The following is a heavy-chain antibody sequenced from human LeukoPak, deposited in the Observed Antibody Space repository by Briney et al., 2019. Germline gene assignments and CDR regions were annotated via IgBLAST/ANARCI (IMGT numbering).Heavy chain of an antibody. V-gene: IGHV4-59*01. J-gene: IGHJ4*02. CDR3: AREGIAVAGSFDY. CDR1: GGSISNYY. D-gene: IGHD6-19*01. CDR2: IYYSGST. Sequence: PSETLSLTCTVSGGSISNYYWSWIRQPPGKGLEWIGYIYYSGSTNYNPSLKSRVTISVDTSKNQFSLKLSSVTAADTAVYYCAREGIAVAGSFDYWGQGTLVTVSS.